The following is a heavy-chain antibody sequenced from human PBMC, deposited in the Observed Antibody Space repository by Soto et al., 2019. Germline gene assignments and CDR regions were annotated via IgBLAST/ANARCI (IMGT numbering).Heavy chain of an antibody. Sequence: QVQLQESGPGLVQPSDTLSPTCAVSGYSIISNNWWAWIRQPPGKGLEWIAYMYHTGSSSYNPSLKSRVSMSLDTSRNQFSLTLGSVTAEDTAVYFCARQKDSSGYWDWGQGILVTVAS. CDR2: MYHTGSS. D-gene: IGHD3-22*01. J-gene: IGHJ4*02. CDR1: GYSIISNNW. CDR3: ARQKDSSGYWD. V-gene: IGHV4-28*01.